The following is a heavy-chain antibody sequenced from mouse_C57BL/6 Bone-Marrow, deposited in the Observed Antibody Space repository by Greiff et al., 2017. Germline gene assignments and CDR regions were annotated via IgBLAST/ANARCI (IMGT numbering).Heavy chain of an antibody. CDR2: LDPENGNT. Sequence: EVQLQQSGAELVRPGASVKLSCTASGFTITDDYMHWVKQRPEQGLEWIGWLDPENGNTEYASKFQGKATITADPSSNPAYLQLSSLTSEDTAVYYCTTGGYYPDYWGQGTTLTVSS. CDR1: GFTITDDY. D-gene: IGHD1-1*02. V-gene: IGHV14-4*01. CDR3: TTGGYYPDY. J-gene: IGHJ2*01.